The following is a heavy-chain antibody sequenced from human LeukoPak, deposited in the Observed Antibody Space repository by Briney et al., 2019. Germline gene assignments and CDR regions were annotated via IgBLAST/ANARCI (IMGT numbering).Heavy chain of an antibody. CDR3: AREVRSLWFGELLTQGDAFDI. V-gene: IGHV1-18*01. J-gene: IGHJ3*02. Sequence: ASVKVSCKASGYTFTSYGISWVRQAPGQGLEWMGWISAYNGNTNYAQKLQGRVTMTTDTSTSTAYMELRSLRSDDTAVYYCAREVRSLWFGELLTQGDAFDIWGQGTMVTVSS. CDR1: GYTFTSYG. D-gene: IGHD3-10*01. CDR2: ISAYNGNT.